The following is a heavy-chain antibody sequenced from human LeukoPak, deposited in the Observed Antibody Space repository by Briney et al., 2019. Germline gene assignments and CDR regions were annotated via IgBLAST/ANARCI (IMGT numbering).Heavy chain of an antibody. D-gene: IGHD2-15*01. CDR3: ARDRYCSGGSCYSFTSNGWFDL. CDR1: GYTFTSYG. CDR2: ISAYNGNT. Sequence: ASVKVSCKASGYTFTSYGISWVRQAPGQGLEWMGWISAYNGNTNYAQKLQGRVTMTTDTSTSTAYMELRSLRSDDTAVYYCARDRYCSGGSCYSFTSNGWFDLWGQGTLVTVSS. J-gene: IGHJ5*02. V-gene: IGHV1-18*01.